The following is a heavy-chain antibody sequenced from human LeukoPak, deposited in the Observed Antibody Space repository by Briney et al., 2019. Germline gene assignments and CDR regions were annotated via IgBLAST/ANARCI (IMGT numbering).Heavy chain of an antibody. CDR3: ARASIVGANY. Sequence: ASVKVSCKASGYTFTSYDINWVRQATGQGLEWMGWMNPNSGNTNYAQKLQGRVTMTTDTSTSTAYMELRSLRSDDTAVYYCARASIVGANYWGQGTLVTVPS. V-gene: IGHV1-18*01. CDR2: MNPNSGNT. CDR1: GYTFTSYD. J-gene: IGHJ4*02. D-gene: IGHD1-26*01.